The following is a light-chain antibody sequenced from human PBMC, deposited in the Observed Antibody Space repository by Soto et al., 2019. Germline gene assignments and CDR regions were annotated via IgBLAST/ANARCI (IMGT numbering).Light chain of an antibody. CDR2: DAS. J-gene: IGKJ4*01. V-gene: IGKV3-20*01. CDR1: QSVSSSY. CDR3: QQYGSSPLT. Sequence: EIVLTQSPGTLSLSPGERATLSCRASQSVSSSYLAWYQQTPGQAPRLLIYDASNRATGIPDRFSGSGSGTDFTLPISRLEPEDFAVYYCQQYGSSPLTFGGGTKVEIK.